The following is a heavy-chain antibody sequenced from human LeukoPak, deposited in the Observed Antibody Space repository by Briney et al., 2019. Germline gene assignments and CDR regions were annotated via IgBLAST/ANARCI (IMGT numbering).Heavy chain of an antibody. CDR1: GYTLTELS. CDR2: FDPEDGET. J-gene: IGHJ4*02. V-gene: IGHV1-24*01. D-gene: IGHD3-22*01. CDR3: ATDYYGGSGYSHFGY. Sequence: GASVKVSCKVSGYTLTELSMHWVRQAPAKGLEWVGGFDPEDGETIYAQKFQGRVTITEDTSTDTHYMQLSSLGSADTAVYYCATDYYGGSGYSHFGYWGQGTLVTVSS.